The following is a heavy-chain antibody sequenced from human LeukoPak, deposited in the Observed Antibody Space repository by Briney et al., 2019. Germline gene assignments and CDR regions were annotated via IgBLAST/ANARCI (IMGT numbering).Heavy chain of an antibody. CDR2: ISCSGGST. CDR1: GFTFSSYA. CDR3: AKVLSVVTAILGWFDP. D-gene: IGHD2-21*02. J-gene: IGHJ5*02. V-gene: IGHV3-23*01. Sequence: GGSLRLSCAAFGFTFSSYAMSWVRQAPGKGLDWVSAISCSGGSTYYADSVKGRFTISRDNSKNTLYLQMNSLRAEDTAVYYCAKVLSVVTAILGWFDPWGQGTLVTVSS.